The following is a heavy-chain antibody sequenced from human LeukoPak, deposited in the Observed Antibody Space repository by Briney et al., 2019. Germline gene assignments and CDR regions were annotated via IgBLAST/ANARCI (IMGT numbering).Heavy chain of an antibody. CDR2: INHSGST. Sequence: SETLSFTCAVYGGSFSGYYWSWIRQPPGKGLEWIGEINHSGSTNYNPSLKSRVTISVDTSKNQFSLKLSSVTAADTAVYYCARGKAAAGLDYWGQGTLVTVSS. D-gene: IGHD6-13*01. CDR3: ARGKAAAGLDY. V-gene: IGHV4-34*01. J-gene: IGHJ4*02. CDR1: GGSFSGYY.